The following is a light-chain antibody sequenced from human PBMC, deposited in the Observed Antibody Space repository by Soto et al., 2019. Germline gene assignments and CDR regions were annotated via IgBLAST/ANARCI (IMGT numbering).Light chain of an antibody. V-gene: IGLV2-8*01. J-gene: IGLJ3*02. CDR1: SSDVGGYDY. Sequence: QSALTQPPSASGSPGQSVTISCTGTSSDVGGYDYVSWYQQHPGKAPKLIIYEVTQRPSGVPDRFSGSKSGNTASLTVSGLQAEDEADYYCSSYASSNVGVFGGGTKFTVL. CDR2: EVT. CDR3: SSYASSNVGV.